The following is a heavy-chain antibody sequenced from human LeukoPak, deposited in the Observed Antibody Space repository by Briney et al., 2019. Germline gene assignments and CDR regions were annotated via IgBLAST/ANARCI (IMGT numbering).Heavy chain of an antibody. V-gene: IGHV3-23*01. CDR1: GFTFSSYA. Sequence: GGSLRLSCAASGFTFSSYAMSWVRQAPGKGLEWVSAISGSGGSTYYADSVKGRFTISRDNSKNTLYLQMNSLRAEDTAVYYCAKAVVPAAKYNWNDGGFDYWGQGTLVTVSS. J-gene: IGHJ4*02. CDR3: AKAVVPAAKYNWNDGGFDY. D-gene: IGHD2-2*01. CDR2: ISGSGGST.